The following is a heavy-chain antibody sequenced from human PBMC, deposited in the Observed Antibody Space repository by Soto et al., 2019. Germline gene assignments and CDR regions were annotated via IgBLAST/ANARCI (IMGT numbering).Heavy chain of an antibody. CDR1: GGSISSGDYY. D-gene: IGHD6-13*01. CDR2: IYYSGST. CDR3: ARGKAGPGHGNWFDP. V-gene: IGHV4-30-4*01. Sequence: SETLSLTCTVSGGSISSGDYYWSWIRQPPGKGLEWIGYIYYSGSTYYNPSLKSRVTISVDTSKNQFSLKLSSVTAADTAVYYCARGKAGPGHGNWFDPWGQGTLVTVSS. J-gene: IGHJ5*02.